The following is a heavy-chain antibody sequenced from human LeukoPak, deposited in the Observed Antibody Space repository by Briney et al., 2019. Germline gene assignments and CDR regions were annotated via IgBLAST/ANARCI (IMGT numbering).Heavy chain of an antibody. J-gene: IGHJ4*02. Sequence: GGSLRLSCAASGFTFSSYAMSWVRQAPGKGLEWVSAISGSGGSTYYADSVKGRFTISRDNSKNTLYLQMNSLRAEDTAVYYRAKFGELYSSSWETFDYWGQGTLVTVSS. CDR1: GFTFSSYA. CDR3: AKFGELYSSSWETFDY. V-gene: IGHV3-23*01. CDR2: ISGSGGST. D-gene: IGHD6-13*01.